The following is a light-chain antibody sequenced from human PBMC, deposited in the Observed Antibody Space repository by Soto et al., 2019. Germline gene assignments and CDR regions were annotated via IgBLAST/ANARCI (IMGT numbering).Light chain of an antibody. Sequence: QSALTQPRSVSGSPGQSVTISCTGTSSDVGTFNYVSWYQQHPGKAPKLIIYDVSKQPSGVPDRFSGSKSGNTASLTISGLQSEEEADYYCCSFAGSYTYVFGTGTKLTVL. CDR2: DVS. CDR3: CSFAGSYTYV. CDR1: SSDVGTFNY. V-gene: IGLV2-11*01. J-gene: IGLJ1*01.